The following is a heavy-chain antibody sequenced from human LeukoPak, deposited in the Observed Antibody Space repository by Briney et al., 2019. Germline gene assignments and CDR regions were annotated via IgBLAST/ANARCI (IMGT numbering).Heavy chain of an antibody. CDR1: GFSFSDSA. D-gene: IGHD6-19*01. Sequence: GGSLRLSCAASGFSFSDSALHWVRQASGKGLEWVGRIRRKDYSYATAYAASVKGRFTISRDDSKNTAYLQMNSLKTEDTAVYYCSRPHSGWVLYSFDYWGQGALVTVSS. CDR3: SRPHSGWVLYSFDY. CDR2: IRRKDYSYAT. V-gene: IGHV3-73*01. J-gene: IGHJ4*02.